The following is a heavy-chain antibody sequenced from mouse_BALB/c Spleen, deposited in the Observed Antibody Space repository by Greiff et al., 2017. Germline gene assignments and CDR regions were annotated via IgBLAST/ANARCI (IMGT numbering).Heavy chain of an antibody. CDR1: GYNFTSYW. Sequence: QVQLQQPGAELVKPGTSVKLSCKASGYNFTSYWINWVKLRPGQGLEWIGDIYPGSGSTNYNEKFKSKATLTVDTSSSTAYMQLSSLASEDSALYYGAREGSSFYYAMDYWGQGTSVTVSS. CDR2: IYPGSGST. J-gene: IGHJ4*01. V-gene: IGHV1-55*01. D-gene: IGHD1-1*01. CDR3: AREGSSFYYAMDY.